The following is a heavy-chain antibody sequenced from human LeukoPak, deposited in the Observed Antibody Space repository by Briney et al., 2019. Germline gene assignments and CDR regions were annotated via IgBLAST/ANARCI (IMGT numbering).Heavy chain of an antibody. D-gene: IGHD3-22*01. CDR2: ISSSGSTI. V-gene: IGHV3-11*01. CDR3: ARDTYYYDSSGPDAFDI. Sequence: GGSLRLSCAASGFTFSDYYMSWIGQAPGKGLEWVSYISSSGSTIYYADSVKGRFTISRDNAKNSLYLQMNSLRAEDTAVYYCARDTYYYDSSGPDAFDIWGQGTMVTVSS. J-gene: IGHJ3*02. CDR1: GFTFSDYY.